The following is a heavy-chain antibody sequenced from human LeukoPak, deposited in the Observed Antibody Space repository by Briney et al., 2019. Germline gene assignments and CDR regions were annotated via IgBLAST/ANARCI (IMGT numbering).Heavy chain of an antibody. CDR1: GFAFSFFA. D-gene: IGHD6-19*01. Sequence: GGSLRLSCEASGFAFSFFAMSWLRQAPGKGLEWVSTINANSGTRSYAASVRGRFTISRDNSKNTLYLQLNTLRADDMAVYYCAKPISGGLAVTADWFAPWGQGTLVVVSS. J-gene: IGHJ5*01. V-gene: IGHV3-23*01. CDR2: INANSGTR. CDR3: AKPISGGLAVTADWFAP.